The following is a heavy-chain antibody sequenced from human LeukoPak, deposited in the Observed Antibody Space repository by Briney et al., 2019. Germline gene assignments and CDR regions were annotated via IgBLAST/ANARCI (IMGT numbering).Heavy chain of an antibody. D-gene: IGHD1-26*01. CDR2: INHSGST. J-gene: IGHJ4*02. Sequence: KPSETLSLTCTVSGGSISSYYWSWIRQPPGKGLEWIGEINHSGSTNYNPSLKSRVTISVDTSKNQFSLKLSSVTAADTAVYYCARALGIVGADYYFDYWGQGTLVTVSS. CDR1: GGSISSYY. CDR3: ARALGIVGADYYFDY. V-gene: IGHV4-34*01.